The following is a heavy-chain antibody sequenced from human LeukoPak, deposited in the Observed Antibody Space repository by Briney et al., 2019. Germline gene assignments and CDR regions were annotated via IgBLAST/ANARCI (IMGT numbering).Heavy chain of an antibody. D-gene: IGHD6-13*01. CDR1: GFTFSSYA. CDR3: AKDRSQLVPNYFDY. Sequence: GGSLRLSCAASGFTFSSYAMSWVRQAPGKGLEWVSTISGSAGSTYYADSVKGRFTISRDNSKNTLYLQMNSLRAEDTAVYYCAKDRSQLVPNYFDYWGQGTLVTVSS. J-gene: IGHJ4*02. V-gene: IGHV3-23*01. CDR2: ISGSAGST.